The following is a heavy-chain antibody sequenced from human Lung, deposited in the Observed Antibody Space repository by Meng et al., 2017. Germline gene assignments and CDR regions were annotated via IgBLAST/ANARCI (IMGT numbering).Heavy chain of an antibody. Sequence: LVQSWAEVQNPGASVKGSCKSPGYTFPDFCLHWVRRAPGQGLEWMGRINPKSGDTHYAQRFQGRVTMTGDTSISTAYMELSGLRSDDTAMYYCARDEDISAAGKLFGDYWGQGTLVTVSS. V-gene: IGHV1-2*06. J-gene: IGHJ4*02. D-gene: IGHD6-13*01. CDR3: ARDEDISAAGKLFGDY. CDR2: INPKSGDT. CDR1: GYTFPDFC.